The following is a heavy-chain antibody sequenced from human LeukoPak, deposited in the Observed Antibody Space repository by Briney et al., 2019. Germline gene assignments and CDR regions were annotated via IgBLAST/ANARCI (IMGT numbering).Heavy chain of an antibody. CDR3: ASPLALGYCSGGSCYAAFDI. J-gene: IGHJ3*02. V-gene: IGHV1-69*06. Sequence: SVKVSCKASGGTFSSYAISWVRQAPGQELEWMGGIIPIFGTANYAQKFQGRVTITADKSTSTAYMELSSLRSEDTAVYYCASPLALGYCSGGSCYAAFDIWGQGTMVTVSS. CDR2: IIPIFGTA. CDR1: GGTFSSYA. D-gene: IGHD2-15*01.